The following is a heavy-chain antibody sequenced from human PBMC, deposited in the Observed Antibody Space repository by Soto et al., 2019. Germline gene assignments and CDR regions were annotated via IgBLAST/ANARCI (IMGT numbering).Heavy chain of an antibody. CDR3: AKVGGGTGMVYANYYYYGMDV. CDR2: ISGSGGST. CDR1: GFTFSSYA. J-gene: IGHJ6*02. V-gene: IGHV3-23*01. Sequence: GGSLRLSCAASGFTFSSYAMSWVRQAPGKGLEWVSAISGSGGSTYYADSVKGRFTISRDNSKNTRYLQMNSLRPEDTAVYYCAKVGGGTGMVYANYYYYGMDVWGQGTTVTVSS. D-gene: IGHD2-8*01.